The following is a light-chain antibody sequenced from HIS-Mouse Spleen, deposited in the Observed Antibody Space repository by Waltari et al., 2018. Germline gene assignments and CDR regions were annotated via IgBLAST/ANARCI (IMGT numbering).Light chain of an antibody. CDR2: DDS. Sequence: QPPPVSVAPGKPARITWGGNNIGSKSVPWYQQKPGQAPVLVVYDDSDRPSGIPERFSGSNSGNTATLTISRVEAGDEADYYCQVWDSSSDHVVFGGGTKLTVL. J-gene: IGLJ2*01. V-gene: IGLV3-21*03. CDR1: NIGSKS. CDR3: QVWDSSSDHVV.